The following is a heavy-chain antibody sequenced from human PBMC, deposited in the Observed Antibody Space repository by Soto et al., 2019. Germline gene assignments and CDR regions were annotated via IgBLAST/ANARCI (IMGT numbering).Heavy chain of an antibody. CDR2: IYPSGAT. CDR1: ALTVTNNF. CDR3: VRDRPIDNGYYHYFYGMDM. D-gene: IGHD1-20*01. Sequence: VGSLRLSCAASALTVTNNFMTWVRLAPGRGLEWVSIIYPSGATYYADSVRGRFTLSRDDFKNTLYLQMNRLRVEDTGMHYCVRDRPIDNGYYHYFYGMDMWGQGTTVTVSS. J-gene: IGHJ6*02. V-gene: IGHV3-53*01.